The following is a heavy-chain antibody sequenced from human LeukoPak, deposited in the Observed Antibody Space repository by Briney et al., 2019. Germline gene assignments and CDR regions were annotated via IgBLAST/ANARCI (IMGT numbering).Heavy chain of an antibody. Sequence: PGGSLRLSCSASGFTFSSYAMSWVRQAPGKGLEWVSSISSSSYIYYADSVKGRFTISRDNSKNTLYLQMNSLRAEDTAVYYCAKDQDNFEGAFDIWGQGTMVAVSS. CDR2: ISSSSYI. D-gene: IGHD1-20*01. J-gene: IGHJ3*02. CDR1: GFTFSSYA. V-gene: IGHV3-23*01. CDR3: AKDQDNFEGAFDI.